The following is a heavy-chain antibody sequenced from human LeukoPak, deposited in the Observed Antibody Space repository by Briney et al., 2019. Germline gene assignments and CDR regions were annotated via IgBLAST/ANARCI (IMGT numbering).Heavy chain of an antibody. Sequence: AGGSLRLSCAASGFTFSSSAMNWVRQAPGKGLEWVSAISGSGDTYYSDSVKGRFTISRDNSQNTLYLQMNSLRAEDTAVYYCAKVPYGSGSYSTLDYWGQGTLVTVSS. CDR3: AKVPYGSGSYSTLDY. D-gene: IGHD3-10*01. CDR1: GFTFSSSA. J-gene: IGHJ4*02. V-gene: IGHV3-23*01. CDR2: ISGSGDT.